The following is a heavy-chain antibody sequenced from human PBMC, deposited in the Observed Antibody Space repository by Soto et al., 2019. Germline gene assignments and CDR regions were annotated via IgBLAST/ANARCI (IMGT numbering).Heavy chain of an antibody. CDR2: ISAYNGNT. CDR3: ASSYCSTSTCYSYWFDP. D-gene: IGHD2-2*02. V-gene: IGHV1-18*04. Sequence: ASVKVSCKASGYAFNRYGLTWVRQAPGQGLEWMGWISAYNGNTNYAQNLQGRVTMTTDTSTSTAYMELRNLNSDDTAVYYCASSYCSTSTCYSYWFDPWGQGTLVTVSS. J-gene: IGHJ5*02. CDR1: GYAFNRYG.